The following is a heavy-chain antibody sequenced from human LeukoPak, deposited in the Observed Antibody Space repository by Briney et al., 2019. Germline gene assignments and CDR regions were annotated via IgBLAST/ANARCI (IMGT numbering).Heavy chain of an antibody. D-gene: IGHD3-3*01. Sequence: SETLSLTCTVSGGSISSSSYYWGWIRQPPGKGLEWIGSIYYSGSTYYNPSLKSRVTISVDTSKNQFSLTLSSVTAADTAVYYCARNYDFSSGYYYYYYYYMDVWGKGTTVTVSS. J-gene: IGHJ6*03. CDR3: ARNYDFSSGYYYYYYYYMDV. CDR1: GGSISSSSYY. CDR2: IYYSGST. V-gene: IGHV4-39*07.